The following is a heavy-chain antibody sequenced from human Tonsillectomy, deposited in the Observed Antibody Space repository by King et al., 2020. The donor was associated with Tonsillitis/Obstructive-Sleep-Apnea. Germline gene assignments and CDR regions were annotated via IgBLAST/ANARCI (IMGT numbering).Heavy chain of an antibody. CDR3: ARGAPYDILTGYYIYYFDY. D-gene: IGHD3-9*01. Sequence: VQLVESGGGVVQPGRSLRLSCAASGFTFSSYGMHWVRQAPGKGLEWVAVIWYDGSNKYYADSVKGRFTISRDNSKNTLYLQMNSLRAEDTAVYYCARGAPYDILTGYYIYYFDYWGQGTLVTVSS. V-gene: IGHV3-33*01. CDR2: IWYDGSNK. CDR1: GFTFSSYG. J-gene: IGHJ4*02.